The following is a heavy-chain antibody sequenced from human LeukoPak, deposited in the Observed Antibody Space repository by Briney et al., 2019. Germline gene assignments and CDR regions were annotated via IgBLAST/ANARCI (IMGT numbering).Heavy chain of an antibody. CDR2: IYYSGST. D-gene: IGHD2/OR15-2a*01. Sequence: SETLSLTCTVSGGSISSSSYYWGWIRQPPGKGLEWIGSIYYSGSTYYNPSLKSRVTTSVDTPKNQFSLKLSSVTAADTAVYYCARAHSIASYYYGVDVWGQGTTVTVSS. V-gene: IGHV4-39*07. J-gene: IGHJ6*02. CDR1: GGSISSSSYY. CDR3: ARAHSIASYYYGVDV.